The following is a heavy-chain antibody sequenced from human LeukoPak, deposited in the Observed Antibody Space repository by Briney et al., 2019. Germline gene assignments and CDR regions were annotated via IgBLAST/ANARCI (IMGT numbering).Heavy chain of an antibody. CDR3: ARETYSSSTPRKNWFDP. J-gene: IGHJ5*02. D-gene: IGHD6-6*01. Sequence: SVKVSCKASGGTFSSYAISWVRQAPGQGLEWMGRIIPILGIANYARKFQGKVTITADKSTSTAYMELSSLRSEDTAVYYCARETYSSSTPRKNWFDPWGQGTLVTVSS. CDR2: IIPILGIA. CDR1: GGTFSSYA. V-gene: IGHV1-69*04.